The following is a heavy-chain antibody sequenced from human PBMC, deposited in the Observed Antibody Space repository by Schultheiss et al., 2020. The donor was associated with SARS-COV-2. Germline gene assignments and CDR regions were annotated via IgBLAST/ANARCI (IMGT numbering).Heavy chain of an antibody. CDR2: ISAYNGNT. Sequence: ASVKVSCKASGYTFTSYDINWVRQATGQGLEWMGWISAYNGNTNYAQKLQGRVTMTTDTSTSTAYMELRSLRSDDTAVYYCAVGATAEYFQHWGQGTLVTVSS. V-gene: IGHV1-18*01. D-gene: IGHD1-26*01. CDR3: AVGATAEYFQH. J-gene: IGHJ1*01. CDR1: GYTFTSYD.